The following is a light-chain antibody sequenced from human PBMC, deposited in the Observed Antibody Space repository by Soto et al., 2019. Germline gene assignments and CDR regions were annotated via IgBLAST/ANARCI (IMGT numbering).Light chain of an antibody. Sequence: DIQMTQSPSTLSASVGDRVTITCRASQSISSWLAWYQQKPGKAPKLLIYKASSLESGVPSRFSGSGSGTEFTLTISSLKPADFATDYCQQYHTYSRTFGQGTKVEIE. J-gene: IGKJ1*01. CDR2: KAS. CDR3: QQYHTYSRT. V-gene: IGKV1-5*03. CDR1: QSISSW.